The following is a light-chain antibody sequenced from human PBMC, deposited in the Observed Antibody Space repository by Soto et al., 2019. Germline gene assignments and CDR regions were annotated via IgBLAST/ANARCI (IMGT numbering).Light chain of an antibody. V-gene: IGLV2-14*03. J-gene: IGLJ2*01. CDR2: DVS. Sequence: QSALTQPASVSGSPGQSITISCTGTSSDVGNYIYVSWYQQHPGKAPKLMIYDVSNRPSGVSTRFSGSKSGNTASLTISGLQAEDEADYYCSSYTTSTTLVFGGGTKLTVL. CDR1: SSDVGNYIY. CDR3: SSYTTSTTLV.